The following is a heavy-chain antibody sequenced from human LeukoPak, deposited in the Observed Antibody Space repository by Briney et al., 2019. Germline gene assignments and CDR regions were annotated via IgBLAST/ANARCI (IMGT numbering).Heavy chain of an antibody. CDR2: ISYDGSNK. CDR3: AREGYDSSGYSTYYFDY. V-gene: IGHV3-30*04. Sequence: PGRSLRLSCAASGFTFSSYAMHWVRQAPGKGLEWVAVISYDGSNKYYADSVKGRFTISRDNSKNTLYLQMNSLRAEDTAVYYCAREGYDSSGYSTYYFDYWGQGTLVTVSS. J-gene: IGHJ4*02. CDR1: GFTFSSYA. D-gene: IGHD3-22*01.